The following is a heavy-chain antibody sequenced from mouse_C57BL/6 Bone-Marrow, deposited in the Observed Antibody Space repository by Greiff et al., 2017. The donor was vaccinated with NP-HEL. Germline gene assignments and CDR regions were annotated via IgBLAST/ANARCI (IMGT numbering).Heavy chain of an antibody. D-gene: IGHD1-1*01. CDR3: ARGYGSSFFDY. J-gene: IGHJ2*01. CDR1: GYTFTSYS. V-gene: IGHV1-4*01. Sequence: QVQLKQSGAELARPGASVKMSCKASGYTFTSYSMHWVKQRPGQGLEWIGYINPSSGYTKYNQKFKDKATLTADKSSSTAYMQLSSLTSEDSADYYCARGYGSSFFDYWSQGTTLTVSS. CDR2: INPSSGYT.